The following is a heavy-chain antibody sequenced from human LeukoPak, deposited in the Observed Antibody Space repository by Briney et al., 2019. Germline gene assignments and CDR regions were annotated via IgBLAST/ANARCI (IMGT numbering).Heavy chain of an antibody. Sequence: GASVKVSCKASGYTFTGYYMHWVRQAPGQGLEWMGWINPNSGGTNYAQKFQGWVTMTRDTSISTAYMELSRLRSDDTAVYYCARDPVGGSSWFDYWGQGTLVTVSS. J-gene: IGHJ4*02. V-gene: IGHV1-2*04. CDR3: ARDPVGGSSWFDY. D-gene: IGHD6-13*01. CDR2: INPNSGGT. CDR1: GYTFTGYY.